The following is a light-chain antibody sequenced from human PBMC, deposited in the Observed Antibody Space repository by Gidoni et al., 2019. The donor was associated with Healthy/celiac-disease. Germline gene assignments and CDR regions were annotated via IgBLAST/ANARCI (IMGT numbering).Light chain of an antibody. V-gene: IGKV3-20*01. CDR3: QQYGSSPLT. J-gene: IGKJ4*01. CDR1: QSVSSYY. Sequence: ELVLTQSPGTLSLSPGESATLSCRASQSVSSYYLAWYQQKPGQAPRLLISGASSRATGIPDRFSGSGSGTDFTLTISRLEPEDFAVYYCQQYGSSPLTFGGGTKVGIK. CDR2: GAS.